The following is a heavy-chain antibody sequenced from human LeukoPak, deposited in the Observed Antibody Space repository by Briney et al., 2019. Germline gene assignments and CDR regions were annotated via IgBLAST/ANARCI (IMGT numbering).Heavy chain of an antibody. Sequence: GGSLRLSCAASGFTFSSYDTHWVRQATGKGLEWVSAIGTAGDTYYPGSVKGRFTISRENAKNSLYLQMNSLRAGDTAVYYCARAGIAAAGTTEDYYYYMDVWGKGTTVTVSS. CDR1: GFTFSSYD. J-gene: IGHJ6*03. CDR2: IGTAGDT. CDR3: ARAGIAAAGTTEDYYYYMDV. D-gene: IGHD6-13*01. V-gene: IGHV3-13*01.